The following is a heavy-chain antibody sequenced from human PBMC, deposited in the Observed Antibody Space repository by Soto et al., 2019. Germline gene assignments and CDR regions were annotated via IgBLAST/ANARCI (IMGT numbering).Heavy chain of an antibody. CDR1: GYTFTGYY. V-gene: IGHV1-69*13. Sequence: GASVKVSCKTSGYTFTGYYIHWVRQAPGQGLEWMGGIIPIFGTANYAQKFQGRVTITADESTSTAYMELSSLRSEDTAVYYCARAFPYYDFWSGYYGPTLDYYYYGMDVWGQGTTVTVSS. D-gene: IGHD3-3*01. CDR2: IIPIFGTA. CDR3: ARAFPYYDFWSGYYGPTLDYYYYGMDV. J-gene: IGHJ6*02.